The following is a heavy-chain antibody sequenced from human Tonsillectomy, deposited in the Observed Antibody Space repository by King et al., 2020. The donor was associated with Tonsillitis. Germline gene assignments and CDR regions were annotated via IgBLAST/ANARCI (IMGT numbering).Heavy chain of an antibody. D-gene: IGHD4-17*01. CDR2: IYSGSTT. J-gene: IGHJ4*02. V-gene: IGHV3-66*01. Sequence: VQLVESGGGLVQPGGSLRLSCAASGFTVSSNYMSWVRQPPGKGLQWVSIIYSGSTTYYADSVKGRFTISRDNSKNTLYLQMNSLRAEDTAVYYCARVIGRPVTNHFDYWGQGTLVTVSS. CDR1: GFTVSSNY. CDR3: ARVIGRPVTNHFDY.